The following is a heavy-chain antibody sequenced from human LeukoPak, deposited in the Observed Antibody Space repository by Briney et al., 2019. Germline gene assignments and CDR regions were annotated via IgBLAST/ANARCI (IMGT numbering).Heavy chain of an antibody. Sequence: ASVKVSCKASVYTFISYDINWVRQATGQGLEWMGWMNPNSGITGYAQKFQGRVSMTRNTSIGTAYMELSSLKSEDTAVYYCARGLYYYDSNGRTPYDYWGQGTLVTVSS. CDR3: ARGLYYYDSNGRTPYDY. CDR1: VYTFISYD. V-gene: IGHV1-8*01. D-gene: IGHD3-22*01. J-gene: IGHJ4*02. CDR2: MNPNSGIT.